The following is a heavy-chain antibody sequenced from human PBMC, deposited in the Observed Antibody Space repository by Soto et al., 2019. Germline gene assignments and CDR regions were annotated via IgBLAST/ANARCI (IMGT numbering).Heavy chain of an antibody. D-gene: IGHD3-22*01. CDR2: MNPNSGNT. J-gene: IGHJ4*02. V-gene: IGHV1-8*02. CDR1: GGTFSSYT. Sequence: ASVKVSCKASGGTFSSYTINWVRQATGQGLEWMGWMNPNSGNTGYAQKFQGRVTMTRNTSISTAYMELSSLRSEDTAVYYCARGSGDSSGYYYGYWGQGTLVTVSS. CDR3: ARGSGDSSGYYYGY.